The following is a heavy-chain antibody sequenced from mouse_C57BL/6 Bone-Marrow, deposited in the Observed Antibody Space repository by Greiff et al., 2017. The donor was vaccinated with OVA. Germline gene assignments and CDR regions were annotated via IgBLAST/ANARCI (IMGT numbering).Heavy chain of an antibody. CDR1: GYTFTDYY. Sequence: QVQLKESGAELVRPGASVKLSCKASGYTFTDYYINWVKQRPGQGLEWIARIYPGSGNTYYNEKFKGKATLTAEKSSSTAYMQLSSLTSEDSAVYFCARNGSNWYFDVWGTGTTVTVSS. CDR3: ARNGSNWYFDV. V-gene: IGHV1-76*01. CDR2: IYPGSGNT. D-gene: IGHD2-2*01. J-gene: IGHJ1*03.